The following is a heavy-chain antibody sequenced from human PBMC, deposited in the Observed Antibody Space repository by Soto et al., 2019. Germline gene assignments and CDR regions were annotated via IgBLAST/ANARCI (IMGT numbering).Heavy chain of an antibody. CDR2: TSTYNANT. CDR1: GYTFTSFG. CDR3: GGDYGSGGSCNRSAY. D-gene: IGHD2-15*01. Sequence: GESRKVSCKGSGYTFTSFGIIWVRQAPGQGLEWMGWTSTYNANTNYAQKLQGRVTMTTDTSTSTAYMELRSLRSDDTGGYYCGGDYGSGGSCNRSAYGGQGTLVTVSS. V-gene: IGHV1-18*01. J-gene: IGHJ4*02.